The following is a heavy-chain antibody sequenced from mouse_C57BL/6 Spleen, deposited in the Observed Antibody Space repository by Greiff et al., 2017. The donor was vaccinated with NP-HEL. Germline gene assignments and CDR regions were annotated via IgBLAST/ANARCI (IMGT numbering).Heavy chain of an antibody. CDR2: IDPSDSYT. D-gene: IGHD1-3*01. CDR1: GYTFTSYW. J-gene: IGHJ1*03. V-gene: IGHV1-69*01. Sequence: QVQLQQPGAELVMPGASVKLSCKASGYTFTSYWMHWVKQRPGQGLEWIGEIDPSDSYTNYNQKFKGKSTLTVDKSSSTAYMQLSSLTYEASAVYYCARSGGAKAYFDVWGTGTTVTVSS. CDR3: ARSGGAKAYFDV.